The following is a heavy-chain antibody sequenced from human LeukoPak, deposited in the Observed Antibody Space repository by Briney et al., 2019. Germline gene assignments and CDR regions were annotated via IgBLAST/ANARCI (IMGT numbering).Heavy chain of an antibody. CDR2: IYSGGST. CDR1: GFTVSSNY. D-gene: IGHD3-3*01. Sequence: GGSLRLSCAASGFTVSSNYMSWVRQAPGKGLEWVSVIYSGGSTYYADSVKGRFTISRDNSKNTLYLQMNSLRAEDTAVYYCASDFWSGYFNWFDPWGQGTLVTVSS. CDR3: ASDFWSGYFNWFDP. J-gene: IGHJ5*02. V-gene: IGHV3-66*01.